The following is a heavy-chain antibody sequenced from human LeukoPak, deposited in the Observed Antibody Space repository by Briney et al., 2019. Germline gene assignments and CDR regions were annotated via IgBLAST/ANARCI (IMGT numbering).Heavy chain of an antibody. V-gene: IGHV3-48*01. CDR1: GFTFSTYS. J-gene: IGHJ5*02. Sequence: QAGGSLRLSCAASGFTFSTYSMNWVRQAPGKGLEWVSYISSSSSTIYYADSVKGRFTISRDNAKNSLYLQMNSLRAEDTAVYYCARGNWNDLTRFDPWGQGTLVTVSS. CDR2: ISSSSSTI. D-gene: IGHD1-20*01. CDR3: ARGNWNDLTRFDP.